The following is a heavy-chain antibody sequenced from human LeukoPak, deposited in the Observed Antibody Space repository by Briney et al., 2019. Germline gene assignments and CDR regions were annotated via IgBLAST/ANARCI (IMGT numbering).Heavy chain of an antibody. V-gene: IGHV4-38-2*02. CDR1: GYSISSGYY. J-gene: IGHJ4*02. CDR3: ARDTLVGATNFDY. Sequence: KPSETLSLTCAVSGYSISSGYYWGWIRQPPGKGLEWIGSIYHSGSTYYNPSLKSRVTISVDTSKNQFSPKLSSVTAADTAVYYCARDTLVGATNFDYWGQGTLVTVSS. CDR2: IYHSGST. D-gene: IGHD1-26*01.